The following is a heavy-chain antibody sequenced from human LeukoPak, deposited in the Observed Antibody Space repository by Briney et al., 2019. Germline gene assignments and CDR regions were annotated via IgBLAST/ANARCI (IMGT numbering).Heavy chain of an antibody. D-gene: IGHD3-22*01. CDR2: IYYSGST. CDR1: GGSISSYY. Sequence: SETLSLTCTVSGGSISSYYWGWIRQPPGKGLEWIGYIYYSGSTNYNPSLKSRVTISVDTSKNQFSLKLSSVTAADTAVYYCAREGRYYDSSGYYLYSFDYWGQGTLVTVSS. V-gene: IGHV4-59*12. CDR3: AREGRYYDSSGYYLYSFDY. J-gene: IGHJ4*02.